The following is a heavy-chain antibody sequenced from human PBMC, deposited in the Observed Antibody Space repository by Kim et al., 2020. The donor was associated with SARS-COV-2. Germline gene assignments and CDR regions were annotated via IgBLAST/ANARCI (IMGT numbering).Heavy chain of an antibody. Sequence: SVKVSCKASGGTFSSYAISWVRQAPGQGLEWMGRIIPILGIANYAQKFQGRVTITADKSTSTAYMELSSLRSEDTAVYYCARETHYYGSGSYSPDYWGQGTLVTVSS. D-gene: IGHD3-10*01. CDR3: ARETHYYGSGSYSPDY. J-gene: IGHJ4*02. CDR1: GGTFSSYA. V-gene: IGHV1-69*04. CDR2: IIPILGIA.